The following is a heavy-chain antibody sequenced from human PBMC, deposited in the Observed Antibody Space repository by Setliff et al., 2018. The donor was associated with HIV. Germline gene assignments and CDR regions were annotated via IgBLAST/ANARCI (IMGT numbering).Heavy chain of an antibody. CDR3: ASFITMVRANWFDP. CDR1: GYTFTGYY. CDR2: INPIGGGT. D-gene: IGHD3-10*01. V-gene: IGHV1-2*06. Sequence: ASVKVSCKASGYTFTGYYLHWVRQAPGQGLEWMGRINPIGGGTNYAQRFQGRVTLTSDTSVSTAYMELSRLRPDDTAMYYCASFITMVRANWFDPWGQGTLVTVSS. J-gene: IGHJ5*02.